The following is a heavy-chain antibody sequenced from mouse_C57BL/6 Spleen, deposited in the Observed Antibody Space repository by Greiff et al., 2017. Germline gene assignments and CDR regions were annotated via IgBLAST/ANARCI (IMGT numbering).Heavy chain of an antibody. D-gene: IGHD4-1*01. J-gene: IGHJ2*01. V-gene: IGHV5-17*01. CDR2: ISSGSSTI. CDR3: ARRDWEGYFDY. Sequence: EVKLMESGGGLVKPGGSLKLSCAASGFTFSDYGMHWVRQAPEKGLEWVAYISSGSSTIYYADTVKGRFTISRDNAKNTLFLQMTSLRSEETAMYYCARRDWEGYFDYWGQGTTLTVSS. CDR1: GFTFSDYG.